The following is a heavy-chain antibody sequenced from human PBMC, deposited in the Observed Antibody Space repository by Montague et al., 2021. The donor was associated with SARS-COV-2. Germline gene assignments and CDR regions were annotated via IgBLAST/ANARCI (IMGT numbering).Heavy chain of an antibody. Sequence: SETLSLTCTVSGGSISSSNYYWDWIRQPPGKGLEWIGSIYDSGSXXYNPSLKSRVTISVDTSKNHFSLKLSSVTAADTAVYYCARRGRKLLPVATTIGGFDIWGQGTMVTVSS. CDR2: IYDSGSX. D-gene: IGHD5-12*01. V-gene: IGHV4-39*02. CDR3: ARRGRKLLPVATTIGGFDI. J-gene: IGHJ3*02. CDR1: GGSISSSNYY.